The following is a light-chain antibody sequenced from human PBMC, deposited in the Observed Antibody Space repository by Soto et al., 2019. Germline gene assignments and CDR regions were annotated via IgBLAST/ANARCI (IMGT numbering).Light chain of an antibody. Sequence: DIQLTQSTSSLSPSVGDRITLSCRASQSISRNLNWYQQMPGKAPSLLIYAARDLQSGVPGRFSGSGSGTEFNLTISSLQPEDLATYYCQQSHITPYTFGQGTKLEI. CDR3: QQSHITPYT. CDR1: QSISRN. J-gene: IGKJ2*01. CDR2: AAR. V-gene: IGKV1-39*01.